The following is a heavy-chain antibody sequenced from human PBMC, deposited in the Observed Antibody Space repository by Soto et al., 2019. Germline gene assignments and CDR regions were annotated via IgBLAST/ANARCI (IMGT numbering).Heavy chain of an antibody. CDR2: IYPDDSDT. J-gene: IGHJ4*02. Sequence: HGESLKISCQNSGYNFSNYWIGWVRQMPGKGLEWMGIIYPDDSDTRYSPSFQGQVTMSVDKSITTAYLQWSSLKASDTALYYCARVRDLLTDGLAFDFWGQGTLVTVSS. CDR1: GYNFSNYW. CDR3: ARVRDLLTDGLAFDF. V-gene: IGHV5-51*01. D-gene: IGHD3-10*01.